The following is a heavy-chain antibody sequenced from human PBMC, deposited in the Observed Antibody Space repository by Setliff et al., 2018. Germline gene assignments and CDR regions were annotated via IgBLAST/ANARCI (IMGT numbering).Heavy chain of an antibody. D-gene: IGHD3-22*01. V-gene: IGHV1-18*01. Sequence: ASVKVSCKASGYTFTNYGITWVRQAPGQGLEWMGWINNYSFKTNYPQKFLGRVTVTTDTSTGTAYMELGSLTSDDTAIYYCARINFYVSSGYYYAPDYWGPGTLVTAPQ. CDR1: GYTFTNYG. CDR2: INNYSFKT. J-gene: IGHJ4*02. CDR3: ARINFYVSSGYYYAPDY.